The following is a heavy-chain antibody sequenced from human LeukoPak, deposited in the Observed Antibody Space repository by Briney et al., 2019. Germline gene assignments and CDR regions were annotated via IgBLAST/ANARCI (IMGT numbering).Heavy chain of an antibody. V-gene: IGHV3-30*02. CDR2: IRYDGSNK. Sequence: GGSLRLSCAASGFTFSSYGMHWVRQAPGKGLEWVAFIRYDGSNKYYADSVKGRFTISRDNAKNSLYLQMNSLRAEDTAVYYCARDRNIDYWGQGTLVTVSS. D-gene: IGHD1-14*01. J-gene: IGHJ4*02. CDR1: GFTFSSYG. CDR3: ARDRNIDY.